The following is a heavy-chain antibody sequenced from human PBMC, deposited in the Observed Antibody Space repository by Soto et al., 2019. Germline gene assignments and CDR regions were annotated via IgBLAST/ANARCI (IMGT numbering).Heavy chain of an antibody. D-gene: IGHD6-13*01. J-gene: IGHJ5*02. CDR1: RFTFSTYS. V-gene: IGHV3-48*02. CDR2: ITSSSTTI. CDR3: ARDNGIAGSFDP. Sequence: GGSLRLSCAASRFTFSTYSMNWVRQAPGKGLEWISYITSSSTTIFYADSVKGRFTISRDNAKNSLYLQMNSLRDEDTSVYYCARDNGIAGSFDPWGQGTLVTVSS.